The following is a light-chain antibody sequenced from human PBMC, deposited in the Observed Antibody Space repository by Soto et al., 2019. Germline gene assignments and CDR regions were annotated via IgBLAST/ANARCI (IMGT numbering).Light chain of an antibody. Sequence: DIVMTQSPDSLAVSLGERATINCKSSQSVLYNSDNKNYLAWYQQKPGQPPKLLIYWASTRDSGVPDRFSGSRSGADFTLTISSLQAEDVAVYYCQHYYTTLSFGGGTKVEIK. CDR1: QSVLYNSDNKNY. CDR2: WAS. J-gene: IGKJ4*01. V-gene: IGKV4-1*01. CDR3: QHYYTTLS.